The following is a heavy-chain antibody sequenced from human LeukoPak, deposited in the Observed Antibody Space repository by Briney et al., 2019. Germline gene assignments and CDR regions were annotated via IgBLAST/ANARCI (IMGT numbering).Heavy chain of an antibody. D-gene: IGHD2-21*02. CDR3: GLVTSGNWWFDP. Sequence: ASVKVSCKTSGYIFTAYHMHWVRQAPGQGLEWMGWINPNSGATNYAQELQGRVTMTRHTSISTTYMELSRLTSDDTAVYYCGLVTSGNWWFDPWGQGTLVTVSS. CDR1: GYIFTAYH. V-gene: IGHV1-2*02. J-gene: IGHJ5*02. CDR2: INPNSGAT.